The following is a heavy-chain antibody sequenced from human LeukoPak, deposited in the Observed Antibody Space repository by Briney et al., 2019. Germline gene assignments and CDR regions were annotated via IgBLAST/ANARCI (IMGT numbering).Heavy chain of an antibody. CDR1: GFTFSSYG. CDR2: IWYDGSNK. CDR3: ARASASYSSGWYGGDY. V-gene: IGHV3-33*01. J-gene: IGHJ4*02. D-gene: IGHD6-19*01. Sequence: PRGSLRLSCAASGFTFSSYGMHWVRQAPGKGLEWVAVIWYDGSNKYYADSVKGRFTISRDNSKNTLYLQMNSLRAEDTAVYYCARASASYSSGWYGGDYWGQGTLVTVSS.